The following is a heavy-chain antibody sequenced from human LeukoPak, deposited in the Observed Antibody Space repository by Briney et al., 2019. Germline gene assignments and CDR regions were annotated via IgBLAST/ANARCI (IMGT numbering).Heavy chain of an antibody. CDR1: GGSISSSSYY. CDR2: IYYSGST. Sequence: SETLSLTCTVSGGSISSSSYYWGWIRQPPGKGLEWIGSIYYSGSTYYNPSLKSRVTISVDTSKNQFSLKLSSVTAADTAVYYCARVARDYDILTGYYSGPIDYWGQGTLVTVSS. J-gene: IGHJ4*02. V-gene: IGHV4-39*07. CDR3: ARVARDYDILTGYYSGPIDY. D-gene: IGHD3-9*01.